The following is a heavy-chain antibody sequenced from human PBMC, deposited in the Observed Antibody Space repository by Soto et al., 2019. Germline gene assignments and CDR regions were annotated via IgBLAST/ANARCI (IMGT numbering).Heavy chain of an antibody. CDR2: ISSSGTTI. Sequence: QVQLVESGGGLVKPGGSLRLSCAASGFTLSDYYMTWIRQAPGKGLEWFSDISSSGTTIHYADSVRGRFTISRDNAKNSLWLQMNTLRAEDTAVYYCAGFRGDGYYNFWGQGTLVTVSS. V-gene: IGHV3-11*01. CDR1: GFTLSDYY. J-gene: IGHJ4*02. CDR3: AGFRGDGYYNF. D-gene: IGHD3-9*01.